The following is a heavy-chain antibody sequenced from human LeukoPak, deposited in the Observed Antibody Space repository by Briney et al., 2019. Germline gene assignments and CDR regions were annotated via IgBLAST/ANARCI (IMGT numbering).Heavy chain of an antibody. Sequence: SQTLSLTCAISGDSVSSDSAAWNWIRQSPSRGLEWLARTYFRSKWYYDYALAVKGRITINPDTSKNQFSLRLNSVTPEDTAVYFCARDPVGGSTIFDSWGQGTLVTVSS. D-gene: IGHD1-26*01. V-gene: IGHV6-1*01. CDR3: ARDPVGGSTIFDS. J-gene: IGHJ4*02. CDR1: GDSVSSDSAA. CDR2: TYFRSKWYY.